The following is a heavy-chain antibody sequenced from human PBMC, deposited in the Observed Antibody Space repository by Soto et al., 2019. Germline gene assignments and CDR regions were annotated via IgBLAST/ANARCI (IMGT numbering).Heavy chain of an antibody. J-gene: IGHJ1*01. CDR1: GFTFSSYT. CDR3: AKDVHYDIVTGIEYFDH. D-gene: IGHD3-9*01. Sequence: EVQLLESGGGLVQPGGSLKISCAVSGFTFSSYTMSWVRQAPGKGLEWVSGISGTGRVTNYAESVKGRFTSSRDNPKNTLSLEMKSLRAEDTAVYYCAKDVHYDIVTGIEYFDHWGQGTLVIVSS. CDR2: ISGTGRVT. V-gene: IGHV3-23*01.